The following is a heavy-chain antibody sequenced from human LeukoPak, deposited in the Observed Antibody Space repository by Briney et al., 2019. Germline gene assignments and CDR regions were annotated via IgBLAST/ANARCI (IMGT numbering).Heavy chain of an antibody. J-gene: IGHJ5*02. CDR1: GGSFSGYY. D-gene: IGHD3-22*01. V-gene: IGHV4-34*01. Sequence: PSETLSLTCAVYGGSFSGYYWSWIRQPPGKGLEWIGEISHSGSTNYNPSLKSRVTISVDTSKNQFSLKLSSVTAADTAVYYCARGIPLSYYDSSGYSWFDPWGQGTLVTVSS. CDR2: ISHSGST. CDR3: ARGIPLSYYDSSGYSWFDP.